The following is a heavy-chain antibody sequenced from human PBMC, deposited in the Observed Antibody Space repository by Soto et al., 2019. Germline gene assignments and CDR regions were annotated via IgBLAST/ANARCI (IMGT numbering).Heavy chain of an antibody. J-gene: IGHJ6*02. CDR2: ISYDGSNK. V-gene: IGHV3-30-3*01. D-gene: IGHD1-26*01. CDR1: GFTFSSYA. CDR3: ARDWVGAHYYGMDV. Sequence: QVQLVESGGGVVQPGRSLRLSCAASGFTFSSYAMHWVRQAPGQGLEWVAVISYDGSNKYYADSVKGRFTISRDNSKNTLYLQMNSLRAEDTAVYYCARDWVGAHYYGMDVWGQGTTVTVSS.